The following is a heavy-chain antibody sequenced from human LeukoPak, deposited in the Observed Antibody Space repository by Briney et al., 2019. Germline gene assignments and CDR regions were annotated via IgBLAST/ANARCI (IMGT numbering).Heavy chain of an antibody. CDR3: ARDRYCGGDCPPDY. D-gene: IGHD2-21*02. Sequence: SVKVSCKASGYTFTSYYMHWVRQAPGQGLEWMGGIIPIFGTANYAQKFQGRVTITADESTSTAYMELSSLRSEDTAVYYCARDRYCGGDCPPDYWGQGTLVTVSS. CDR2: IIPIFGTA. V-gene: IGHV1-69*13. CDR1: GYTFTSYY. J-gene: IGHJ4*02.